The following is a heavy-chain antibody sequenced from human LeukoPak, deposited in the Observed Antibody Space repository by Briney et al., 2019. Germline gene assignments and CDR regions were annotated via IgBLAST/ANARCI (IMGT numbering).Heavy chain of an antibody. V-gene: IGHV1-69*06. J-gene: IGHJ4*02. CDR2: IIPIFGTA. D-gene: IGHD3-22*01. CDR3: ARDSFYYDSSGYSHFDY. CDR1: GGTFSSYA. Sequence: SVKVPCKASGGTFSSYAISWARQAPGQGLEWMGRIIPIFGTANYAQKFQGRVTITADKSTSTAYMELSSLRSEDTAVYYCARDSFYYDSSGYSHFDYWGQGTLVTVSS.